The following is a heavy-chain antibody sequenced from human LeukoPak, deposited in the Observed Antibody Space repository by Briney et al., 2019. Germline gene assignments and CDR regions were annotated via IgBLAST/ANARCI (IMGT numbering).Heavy chain of an antibody. CDR2: IYYSGIT. V-gene: IGHV4-30-4*01. Sequence: SQTLPLTCSVSGGSISRSDYYWSWIRQPPGKGLEWIGYIYYSGITYYNPSLKSRVSISVDTSKNQFSLNLSSVTAADTAVYYCARGGGGSPTVPIYWFDSWGQGTLVTVSS. D-gene: IGHD4-17*01. CDR1: GGSISRSDYY. CDR3: ARGGGGSPTVPIYWFDS. J-gene: IGHJ5*01.